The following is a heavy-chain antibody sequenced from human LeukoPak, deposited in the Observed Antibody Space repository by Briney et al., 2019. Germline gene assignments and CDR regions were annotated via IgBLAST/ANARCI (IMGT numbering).Heavy chain of an antibody. Sequence: GGSLRLSCAASGFTVSNNYMSWVRQAPGKGLEGVSIIYSGGSTYYADSVKGRFTISRDNSKNTLHLQMKSLRADDTAVYYCGSSPYVWGIDHWGQGTPVTVSS. D-gene: IGHD3-16*01. J-gene: IGHJ4*02. CDR1: GFTVSNNY. CDR3: GSSPYVWGIDH. V-gene: IGHV3-53*01. CDR2: IYSGGST.